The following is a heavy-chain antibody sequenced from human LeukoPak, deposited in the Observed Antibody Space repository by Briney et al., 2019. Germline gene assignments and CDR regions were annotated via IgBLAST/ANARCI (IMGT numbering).Heavy chain of an antibody. D-gene: IGHD5-12*01. J-gene: IGHJ4*02. CDR2: IYTSGST. Sequence: PSETLSLTCTVSGGSISTYYWSWIRQPAGKGLEWIGHIYTSGSTNYNPSLKSRVTISVDTSKNQFSLKLSSVTAADTAVYYCAREYSGYDWYFDYWGQGTLVTVSS. CDR1: GGSISTYY. CDR3: AREYSGYDWYFDY. V-gene: IGHV4-4*07.